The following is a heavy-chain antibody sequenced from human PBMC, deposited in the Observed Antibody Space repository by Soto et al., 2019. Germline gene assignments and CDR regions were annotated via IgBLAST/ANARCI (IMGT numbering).Heavy chain of an antibody. V-gene: IGHV4-30-4*01. D-gene: IGHD4-17*01. CDR3: ARRYGDCFDY. Sequence: SETLSLTCTVSGDSISRGDDYWSWIRQPPGKGLEYIGYIYYSGSTNYNPSLKSRVTISVDTSKNQFSLKLSSVTAADTAVYYCARRYGDCFDYWGQGTLVTVSS. CDR2: IYYSGST. J-gene: IGHJ4*02. CDR1: GDSISRGDDY.